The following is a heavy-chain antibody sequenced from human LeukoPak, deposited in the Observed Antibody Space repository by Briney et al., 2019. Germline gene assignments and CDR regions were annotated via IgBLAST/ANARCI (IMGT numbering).Heavy chain of an antibody. Sequence: ASVKVSCKASGYTFTGYYMHWVRQAPGQGLEWMGWINPNSGGTNYAQKFQGRVTMTRDTSISTAYMELSRLRSDDTAVYYCARASRYSSGSYYNVRYMDVWGKGTTVTISS. V-gene: IGHV1-2*02. CDR3: ARASRYSSGSYYNVRYMDV. CDR2: INPNSGGT. CDR1: GYTFTGYY. D-gene: IGHD3-10*01. J-gene: IGHJ6*03.